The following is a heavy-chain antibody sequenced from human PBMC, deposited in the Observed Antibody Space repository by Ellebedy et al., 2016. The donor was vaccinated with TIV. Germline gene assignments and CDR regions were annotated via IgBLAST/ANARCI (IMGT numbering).Heavy chain of an antibody. Sequence: MPSETLSLTCTVSGGSISSYYWSWIRQPPGKGLEWIGYIYYSGSTNYNPSLKSRVTISVDTSKNQFSLKLSSVTAADTAVYYRARSTVAGRVFDYWGQGTLVTVSS. CDR2: IYYSGST. CDR1: GGSISSYY. CDR3: ARSTVAGRVFDY. V-gene: IGHV4-59*08. D-gene: IGHD6-19*01. J-gene: IGHJ4*02.